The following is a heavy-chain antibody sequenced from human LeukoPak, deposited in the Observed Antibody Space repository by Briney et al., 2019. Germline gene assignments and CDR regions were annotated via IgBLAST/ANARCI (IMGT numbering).Heavy chain of an antibody. V-gene: IGHV3-23*01. CDR1: GFTFSSYA. D-gene: IGHD2-21*02. CDR2: ISGSGGST. Sequence: PGGSLRLSCAASGFTFSSYAMSWVRQAPGKGLEWVSAISGSGGSTYFADSVKGRFTISRDNSKNTLYLQMNSLRAEDTAVYYCAKGEYCGGDCYATASVYWGQGTLVTVSS. J-gene: IGHJ4*02. CDR3: AKGEYCGGDCYATASVY.